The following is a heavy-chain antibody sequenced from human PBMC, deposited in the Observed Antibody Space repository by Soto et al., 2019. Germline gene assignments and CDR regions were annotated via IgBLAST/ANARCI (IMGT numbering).Heavy chain of an antibody. D-gene: IGHD6-13*01. Sequence: QVKLVESGGGVVQPGRSLRLSCTASGFTFSSYAMHWVRQAPGKGLEWVAVISTDGSKKYNADSGKGRFTISRDKSKNTLYLQMNSMRTGDTSVYYCAREDSTWGYWGQGTLVTVSS. V-gene: IGHV3-30-3*01. CDR1: GFTFSSYA. J-gene: IGHJ4*02. CDR3: AREDSTWGY. CDR2: ISTDGSKK.